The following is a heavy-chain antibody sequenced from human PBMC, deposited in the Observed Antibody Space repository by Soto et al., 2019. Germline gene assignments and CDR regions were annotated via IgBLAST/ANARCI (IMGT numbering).Heavy chain of an antibody. CDR2: VFYTGFT. V-gene: IGHV4-39*01. Sequence: PSETLSLTCAVYGGSISGSYYYWGWLRQSTGKGPEWTGSVFYTGFTSYNPSLESRVSVSVDTSKNQFSLKVSGVSAADTAVYYCATSQKGYNWNYLDHWGPGALVTVSS. D-gene: IGHD1-20*01. CDR3: ATSQKGYNWNYLDH. CDR1: GGSISGSYYY. J-gene: IGHJ4*02.